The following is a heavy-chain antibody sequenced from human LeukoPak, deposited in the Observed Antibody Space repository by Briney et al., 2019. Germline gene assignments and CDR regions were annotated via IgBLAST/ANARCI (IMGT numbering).Heavy chain of an antibody. J-gene: IGHJ4*02. CDR1: GGSFSGYY. CDR3: ARAVAVDYFDY. V-gene: IGHV4-34*01. D-gene: IGHD6-19*01. CDR2: INHSGST. Sequence: SETLSLTCAVYGGSFSGYYWSWIRKPPGKGLEWIGEINHSGSTNYNPSLKSRVTISVDTCKNQFSLKLSSVTAADTAVYYCARAVAVDYFDYWGQGTLVTVSS.